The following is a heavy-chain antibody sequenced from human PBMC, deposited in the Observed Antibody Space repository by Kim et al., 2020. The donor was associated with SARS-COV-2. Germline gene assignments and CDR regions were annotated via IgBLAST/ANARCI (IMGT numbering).Heavy chain of an antibody. V-gene: IGHV1-46*01. Sequence: GGSKSFAKKVQGKGTMTRDTSTSTVYMELSSLRSEDTAVYYCARGGPFDYWGQGTLVTVSS. CDR3: ARGGPFDY. CDR2: GGSK. J-gene: IGHJ4*02.